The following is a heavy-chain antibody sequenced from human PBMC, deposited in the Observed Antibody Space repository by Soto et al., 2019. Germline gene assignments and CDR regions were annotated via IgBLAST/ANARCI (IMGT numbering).Heavy chain of an antibody. V-gene: IGHV4-34*01. CDR1: GGSFSGYY. CDR3: ARDKITGLFDY. D-gene: IGHD2-8*02. Sequence: QVQLQQWGAGLLKPSETLSLTCAVYGGSFSGYYWTWIRQPPGTGLEWIGEINHSGSTNYNPSLKSRGTISVDTSKSQFSLKLTSVTAADTAVYYCARDKITGLFDYWGQGTLVPVSS. CDR2: INHSGST. J-gene: IGHJ4*02.